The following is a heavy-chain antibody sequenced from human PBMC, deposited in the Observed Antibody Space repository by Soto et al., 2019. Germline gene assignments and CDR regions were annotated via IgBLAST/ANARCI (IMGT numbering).Heavy chain of an antibody. CDR2: ISYDGSTE. J-gene: IGHJ4*02. D-gene: IGHD2-15*01. Sequence: GGSLRLSCAASGFTFSYYPIHWVRQAPGKGLEWVALISYDGSTEFYADSVKGRFTISRDNSKNTLYLQMNSLRGEDTALYFCARDGSAHCSGDTCYSGPDFWGQGTLVTVSS. CDR3: ARDGSAHCSGDTCYSGPDF. V-gene: IGHV3-30-3*01. CDR1: GFTFSYYP.